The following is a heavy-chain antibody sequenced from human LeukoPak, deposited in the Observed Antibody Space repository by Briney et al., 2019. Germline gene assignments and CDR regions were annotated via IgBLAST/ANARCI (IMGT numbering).Heavy chain of an antibody. Sequence: SETLSLTCTVSGVSISSSNSYWGWIRQPPGKGLEWIGSIYYSGNTYYNASLKSQVSISIDTSKNQFSLKVTSVTAADTAVYYCARQAGSGLFILPGGQGTLVTVSS. CDR3: ARQAGSGLFILP. J-gene: IGHJ4*02. CDR2: IYYSGNT. CDR1: GVSISSSNSY. V-gene: IGHV4-39*01. D-gene: IGHD3/OR15-3a*01.